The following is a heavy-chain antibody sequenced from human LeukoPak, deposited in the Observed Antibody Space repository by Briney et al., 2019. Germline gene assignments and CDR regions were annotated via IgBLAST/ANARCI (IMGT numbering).Heavy chain of an antibody. CDR2: IKEDGSRT. V-gene: IGHV3-7*01. D-gene: IGHD6-6*01. CDR3: ARENREARYFDY. CDR1: GFAFSSHW. Sequence: PGGSLRLSCAASGFAFSSHWMSWVRQAPGEGLEWLANIKEDGSRTYYVGSVKGRFTISRDNAENSLYLQMNSLRVEDTGVYYCARENREARYFDYWGQGILVTVSS. J-gene: IGHJ4*02.